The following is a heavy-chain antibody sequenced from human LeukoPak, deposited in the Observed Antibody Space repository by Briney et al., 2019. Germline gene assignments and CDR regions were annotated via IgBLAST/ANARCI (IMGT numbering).Heavy chain of an antibody. D-gene: IGHD3-16*01. CDR3: AREIRPSGGGGRGGAFDI. V-gene: IGHV3-74*01. CDR1: GFTFSSYW. CDR2: INSDGSST. J-gene: IGHJ3*02. Sequence: GGSLRLSCAASGFTFSSYWMHWVRQAPGKGLVWVSRINSDGSSTSYADSVKGRFTISRDNAKNTLYLQMNSLRAEDTAVYYCAREIRPSGGGGRGGAFDIWGQGAMVTVSS.